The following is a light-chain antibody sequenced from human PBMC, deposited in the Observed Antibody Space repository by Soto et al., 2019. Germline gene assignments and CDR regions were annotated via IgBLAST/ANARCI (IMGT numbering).Light chain of an antibody. V-gene: IGLV1-51*01. CDR2: DDD. J-gene: IGLJ1*01. CDR1: SSNIWDNS. Sequence: QSVLTQPPSVSAAPGQRVTISCSGSSSNIWDNSVSWYQQLPVTAPKLLMYDDDKRPSGIPDRFSGSKSGTSSNLGITGFQTGDEADYYCGSWDSSLSAYVFGTGTKVTVL. CDR3: GSWDSSLSAYV.